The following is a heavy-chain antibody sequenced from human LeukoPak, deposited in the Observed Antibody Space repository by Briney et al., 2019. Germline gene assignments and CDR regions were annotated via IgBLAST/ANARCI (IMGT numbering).Heavy chain of an antibody. Sequence: SETLSLTCTVSGGSISSSSYYWGWIRQPPGKGLEWIGSIYYSGSTYYNPSLKSRVTISVDTSKNQFSLKLSSVTAADTAVYYCARHFFDVVRGVAFDYWGQGTLVTVSS. CDR1: GGSISSSSYY. D-gene: IGHD3-10*01. CDR3: ARHFFDVVRGVAFDY. V-gene: IGHV4-39*01. J-gene: IGHJ4*02. CDR2: IYYSGST.